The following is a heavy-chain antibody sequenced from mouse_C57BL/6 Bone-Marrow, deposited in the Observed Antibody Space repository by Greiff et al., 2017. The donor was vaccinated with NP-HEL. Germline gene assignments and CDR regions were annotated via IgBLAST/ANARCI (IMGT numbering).Heavy chain of an antibody. CDR3: TTDYYDYEGFAY. J-gene: IGHJ3*01. V-gene: IGHV14-4*01. Sequence: EVQLQQSGAELVRPGASVKLSCTASGFNIKDDYMHWVKQRPEQGLEWIGWIDPENGDTEYASKIQGKATITADTSSNTAYLQLSSLTSEDTAVYYCTTDYYDYEGFAYWGQGTLVTVSA. CDR1: GFNIKDDY. CDR2: IDPENGDT. D-gene: IGHD2-4*01.